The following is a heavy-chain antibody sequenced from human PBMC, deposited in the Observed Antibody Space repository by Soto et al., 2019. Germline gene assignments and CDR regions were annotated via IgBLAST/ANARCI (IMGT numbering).Heavy chain of an antibody. CDR3: AKGVSITGTRMFNWFDP. Sequence: GGSLRLSCAASGFTFSGYAMSWVRQAPGKGLEWVSAISGSGGSTYYADSVKGRFTISRDNSKNTLYLQMNSLRAEDTAVYYCAKGVSITGTRMFNWFDPWGQGTLVTVSS. D-gene: IGHD1-7*01. J-gene: IGHJ5*02. CDR1: GFTFSGYA. CDR2: ISGSGGST. V-gene: IGHV3-23*01.